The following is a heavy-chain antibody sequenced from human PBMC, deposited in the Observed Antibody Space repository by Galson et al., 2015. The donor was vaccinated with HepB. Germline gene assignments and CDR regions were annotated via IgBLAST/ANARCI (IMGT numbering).Heavy chain of an antibody. Sequence: TLSLTCTVSGDSISRSNYFWSWIRQHPGKGLEWIGYIDYRGGAYYSPPLKSRVTLSIDTPMNHFSLMMSSVTAADTAVYYCAREVNIAADSDAFDIWGQGTMVTVSS. V-gene: IGHV4-31*03. CDR2: IDYRGGA. CDR3: AREVNIAADSDAFDI. CDR1: GDSISRSNYF. D-gene: IGHD3-3*01. J-gene: IGHJ3*02.